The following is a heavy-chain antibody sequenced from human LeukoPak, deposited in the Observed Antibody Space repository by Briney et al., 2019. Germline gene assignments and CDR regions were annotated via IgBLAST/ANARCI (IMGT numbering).Heavy chain of an antibody. V-gene: IGHV3-11*01. CDR3: ARDPYYDILTGQGGPFDY. CDR1: GFTFSDYY. CDR2: ISSSGSTI. D-gene: IGHD3-9*01. Sequence: PGGSLRLSCAASGFTFSDYYMSWIRQAPGKGLEWVSYISSSGSTIYYADSVKGRFTISRDSAKNSLYLQMNSLRAEDTAVYYCARDPYYDILTGQGGPFDYWGQGTLVTVSS. J-gene: IGHJ4*02.